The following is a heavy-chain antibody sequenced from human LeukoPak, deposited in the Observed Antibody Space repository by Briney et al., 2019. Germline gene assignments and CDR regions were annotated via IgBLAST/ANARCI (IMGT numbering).Heavy chain of an antibody. V-gene: IGHV3-74*01. J-gene: IGHJ5*02. CDR2: IYSDGSRT. Sequence: PGGSLRLSCAPSGFTFSSYWTQWVRQALGKGLVWVSRIYSDGSRTSYADSVKGRFTISRDNAKNTLYLQMNSLRAYDTAVYYCARALAVAGTGGFDPWGQGTLVTVSS. CDR3: ARALAVAGTGGFDP. CDR1: GFTFSSYW. D-gene: IGHD6-19*01.